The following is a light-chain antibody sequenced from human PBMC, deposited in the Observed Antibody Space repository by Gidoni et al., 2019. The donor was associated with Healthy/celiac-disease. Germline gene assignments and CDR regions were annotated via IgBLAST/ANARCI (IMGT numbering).Light chain of an antibody. V-gene: IGKV3-20*01. CDR3: QQYGSSPPYT. J-gene: IGKJ2*01. Sequence: EIVLTQYTGTLSLSPGERATLSCRASQSVSSSYFAWYKQKPGQAPRLRIYGASSRATGIPARFSGSWSVTDFTLTLSRLEPEAFAVYYCQQYGSSPPYTFGQGTKLEIK. CDR2: GAS. CDR1: QSVSSSY.